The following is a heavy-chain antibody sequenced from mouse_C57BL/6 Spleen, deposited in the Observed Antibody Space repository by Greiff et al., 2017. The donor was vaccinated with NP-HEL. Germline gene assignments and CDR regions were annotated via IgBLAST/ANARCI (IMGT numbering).Heavy chain of an antibody. J-gene: IGHJ3*01. CDR2: IYPGSGST. D-gene: IGHD6-1*01. CDR1: GYTFTSYW. CDR3: ASSHNPSVVAAEAWYAY. Sequence: QVQLQQSGAELVKPGASVKMSCKASGYTFTSYWITWVKQRPGQGLEWIGDIYPGSGSTNYNEKFKSKATLTVDTSSSTAYMQLSSLTSEDSAVYYCASSHNPSVVAAEAWYAYWNQGTLVTVSA. V-gene: IGHV1-55*01.